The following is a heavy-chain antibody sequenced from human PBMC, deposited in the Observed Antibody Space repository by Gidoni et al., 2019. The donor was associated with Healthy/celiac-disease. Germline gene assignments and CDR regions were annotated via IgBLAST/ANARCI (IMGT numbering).Heavy chain of an antibody. CDR3: AKALFKVGATTFDY. J-gene: IGHJ4*02. Sequence: EVQLLESGGGLVQPGGSLRLSVAAPGFTFSSYAMSWVRQAPGKGVEWVSSISGSGGSTYYADSVKGRFTISRDNSKNTLYLQMNSLRAEDTAVYYCAKALFKVGATTFDYWGQGTLVTVSS. D-gene: IGHD1-26*01. CDR1: GFTFSSYA. V-gene: IGHV3-23*01. CDR2: ISGSGGST.